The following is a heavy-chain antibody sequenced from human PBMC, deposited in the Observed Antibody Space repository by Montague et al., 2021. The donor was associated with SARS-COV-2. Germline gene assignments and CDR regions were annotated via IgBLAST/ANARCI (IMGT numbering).Heavy chain of an antibody. V-gene: IGHV3-21*03. CDR1: GFTFSSYS. J-gene: IGHJ4*02. Sequence: SLRLSCAASGFTFSSYSMNWVRQAPGKGLEWVSSISSSSSYIYYADSVKGRFSISRDNAQNSLSLQMNNLRADDTAVYYCVRDQSPMGFDYWGQGTLVTVSS. D-gene: IGHD5-24*01. CDR3: VRDQSPMGFDY. CDR2: ISSSSSYI.